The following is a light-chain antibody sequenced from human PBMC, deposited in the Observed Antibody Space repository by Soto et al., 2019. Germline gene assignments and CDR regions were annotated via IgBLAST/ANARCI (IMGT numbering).Light chain of an antibody. Sequence: QSALTQPASVSGSPGQSITISCTGTSSDFGSYNLVSWYQQHPGKAPKLMIYEGTERPSGVSNRFSGSKSGNTASLTISGLQAEDEADYYCCSCAGRSTYVVFGGGTKLTV. J-gene: IGLJ2*01. CDR1: SSDFGSYNL. V-gene: IGLV2-23*01. CDR2: EGT. CDR3: CSCAGRSTYVV.